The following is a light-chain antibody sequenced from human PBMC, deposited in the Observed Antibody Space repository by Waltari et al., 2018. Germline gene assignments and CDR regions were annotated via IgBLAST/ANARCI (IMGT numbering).Light chain of an antibody. CDR2: RDF. CDR1: PFNIHSNF. V-gene: IGLV1-47*01. CDR3: AAWDDSLSGWV. J-gene: IGLJ3*02. Sequence: QPVLTQPPSASGTPGQRVTIPCSGGPFNIHSNFVSWYRQFPGTAPKPLIYRDFQRPSGVPDRFSGSKSGTSASLAIGGLRSEDEADYYCAAWDDSLSGWVFGGGTKLTVL.